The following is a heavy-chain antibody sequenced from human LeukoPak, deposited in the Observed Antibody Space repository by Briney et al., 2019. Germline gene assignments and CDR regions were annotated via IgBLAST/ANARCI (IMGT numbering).Heavy chain of an antibody. D-gene: IGHD3-22*01. CDR3: ARGWDSSGQMPFLY. J-gene: IGHJ4*02. V-gene: IGHV1-69*13. Sequence: ASVKVSCKASGGTFSSYAISWVRQAPGQGLEWMGGIIPIFGTANYAQKFQGRVTITADVSTSTAYMELSSLRSEDTAVYYCARGWDSSGQMPFLYWGQETLVTVSS. CDR1: GGTFSSYA. CDR2: IIPIFGTA.